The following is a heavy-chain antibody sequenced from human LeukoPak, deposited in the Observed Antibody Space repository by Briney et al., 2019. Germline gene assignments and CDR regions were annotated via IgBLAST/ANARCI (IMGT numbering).Heavy chain of an antibody. CDR3: ARLWRQDYGDYEYFDY. D-gene: IGHD4-17*01. J-gene: IGHJ4*02. CDR2: IYPGDSDT. V-gene: IGHV5-51*01. Sequence: GESLKISCKGSGYSFTSYWIGWVRQMPGKGLEWMGIIYPGDSDTRYSPSFQGQVTISADKSISTAYLQWSSLKASDTAMYYCARLWRQDYGDYEYFDYWGQGTLVTVSS. CDR1: GYSFTSYW.